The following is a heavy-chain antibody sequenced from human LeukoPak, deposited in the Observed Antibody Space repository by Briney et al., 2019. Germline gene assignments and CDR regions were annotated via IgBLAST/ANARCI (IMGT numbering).Heavy chain of an antibody. V-gene: IGHV4-4*02. CDR3: ARGRVGRGPHLDY. J-gene: IGHJ4*02. Sequence: SETLSLTCAVSGGSISSSNWWSWVRQPPGKGLEWIGEIHHSGSTNYNPSLKSRVTISVDTSKNQFSLKLSSVTAADTAVYYCARGRVGRGPHLDYWGQGTLVTVSS. D-gene: IGHD5-24*01. CDR2: IHHSGST. CDR1: GGSISSSNW.